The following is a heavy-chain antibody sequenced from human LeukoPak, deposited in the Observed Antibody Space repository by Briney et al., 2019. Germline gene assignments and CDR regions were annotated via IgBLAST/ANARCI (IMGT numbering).Heavy chain of an antibody. J-gene: IGHJ4*02. CDR3: ARGRYSSGWSYFDY. CDR1: GFTFSSYA. D-gene: IGHD6-19*01. V-gene: IGHV3-23*01. CDR2: ISGSGGST. Sequence: PGGSLRLSCAASGFTFSSYAMSWVRQAPGKGLEWVSAISGSGGSTYYADSVKGRFTISRDNSKNTLYLQMNSLRAEDTAVYYCARGRYSSGWSYFDYWGQGTLVTVSS.